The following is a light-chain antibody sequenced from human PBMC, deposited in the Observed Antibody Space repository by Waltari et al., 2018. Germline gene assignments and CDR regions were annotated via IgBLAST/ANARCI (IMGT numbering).Light chain of an antibody. CDR3: QQTYSTPWT. J-gene: IGKJ1*01. V-gene: IGKV1-39*01. Sequence: DIQMTQSPSFLSASVGDRITITCRESQGIITYLNWYQQTPGKAPKVLIYSASTLQSGVPLRFSGTGSGTNFTLTISSLQPEDFATYSCQQTYSTPWTFGQGTKVELK. CDR2: SAS. CDR1: QGIITY.